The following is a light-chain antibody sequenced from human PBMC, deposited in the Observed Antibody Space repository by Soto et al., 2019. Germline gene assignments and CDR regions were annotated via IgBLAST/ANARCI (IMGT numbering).Light chain of an antibody. CDR2: TAS. CDR1: QDIGSY. Sequence: AIRMTQSPSSLSASTGDRVTITCRASQDIGSYLAWYQQRPGKAPRLQIYTASTLQTGVPPRFSGSGSGTDFTLTVSYLQSEDFATYYCHQYFIYPQTFGQGTKVDIK. V-gene: IGKV1-8*01. J-gene: IGKJ1*01. CDR3: HQYFIYPQT.